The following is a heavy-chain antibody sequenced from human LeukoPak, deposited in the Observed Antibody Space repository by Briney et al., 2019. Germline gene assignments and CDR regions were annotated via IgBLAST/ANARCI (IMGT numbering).Heavy chain of an antibody. D-gene: IGHD1-1*01. CDR1: GGSISSYY. J-gene: IGHJ4*02. V-gene: IGHV4-59*12. CDR3: AREDWNDGYFDC. CDR2: IYHSGST. Sequence: SETLSLTCTVSGGSISSYYWSWIRQPPGKGLEWIGYIYHSGSTYYNPSLKSRVTISVDRSKNQFSLKLSSVTAADTAVYYCAREDWNDGYFDCWGQGTLVTVSS.